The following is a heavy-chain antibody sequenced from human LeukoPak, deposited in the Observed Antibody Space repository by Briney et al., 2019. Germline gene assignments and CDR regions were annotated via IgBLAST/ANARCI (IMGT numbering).Heavy chain of an antibody. Sequence: GGSLRLSCAASVFTFSNYAMTWVRQAPGKGLEWVSTISYTGGSTYYAESVKGRFTISRDNSKNILSLQMNSLRAEDTAVYYCAKGGSGSYLYYFGLWGQGTLVTVSS. J-gene: IGHJ4*02. V-gene: IGHV3-23*01. CDR2: ISYTGGST. CDR3: AKGGSGSYLYYFGL. CDR1: VFTFSNYA. D-gene: IGHD3-10*01.